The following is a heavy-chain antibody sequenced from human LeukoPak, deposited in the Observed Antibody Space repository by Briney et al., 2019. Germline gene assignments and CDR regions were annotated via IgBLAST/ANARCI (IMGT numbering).Heavy chain of an antibody. V-gene: IGHV3-9*01. CDR2: ISWNSGSI. CDR3: AKDGEYYDSSGYPDY. CDR1: GFTFDDYA. J-gene: IGHJ4*02. D-gene: IGHD3-22*01. Sequence: GGSLRLSCAASGFTFDDYAMHWVRQAPGKGLEWVSGISWNSGSIGYADSVKGRFTISRDNAKNSLYLQMNSLRAEDTALYYCAKDGEYYDSSGYPDYWGQGTLVTVSS.